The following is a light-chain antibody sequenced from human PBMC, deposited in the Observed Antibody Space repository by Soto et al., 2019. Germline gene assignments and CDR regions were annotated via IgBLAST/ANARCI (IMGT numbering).Light chain of an antibody. CDR2: GAS. J-gene: IGKJ1*01. CDR1: QSVRYNY. CDR3: QQYGSSQWT. V-gene: IGKV3-20*01. Sequence: EIVLTQSPGTLSLSPGERATLSCRASQSVRYNYLAWYQQTPGQAPRLLIHGASDRATGIPDRFSGSGSGTDFTLTISRLEPEDFAVYYCQQYGSSQWTFGQGTKVEI.